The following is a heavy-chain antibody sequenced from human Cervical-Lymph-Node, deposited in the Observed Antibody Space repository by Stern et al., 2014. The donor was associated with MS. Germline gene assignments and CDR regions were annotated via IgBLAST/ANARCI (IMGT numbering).Heavy chain of an antibody. D-gene: IGHD2-21*01. CDR3: ARGDSEAPIYYFDY. Sequence: QVQLVQSGAEVKKPGSSVKVSCKTSGGTFSNYAISWVRQAPGQGLAWMGGITPIFDATNYAQKFQGRVTITADESTRTAYMELSSLRSDDTAMYYCARGDSEAPIYYFDYWGQGTLVTVSS. V-gene: IGHV1-69*01. CDR2: ITPIFDAT. J-gene: IGHJ4*02. CDR1: GGTFSNYA.